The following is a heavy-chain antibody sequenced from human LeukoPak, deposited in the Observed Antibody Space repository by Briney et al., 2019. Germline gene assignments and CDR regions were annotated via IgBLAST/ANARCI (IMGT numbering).Heavy chain of an antibody. CDR2: IYYSGST. Sequence: PSETLSLTCTVSGGSSSSYYWSWIRQPPGKGLEWIGYIYYSGSTNYNPSLKSRVTISVDTSKNQFSLKLSSVTAADTAVYYCGTLPRYSSSWYGDYWGQGTLVTVSS. V-gene: IGHV4-59*01. CDR3: GTLPRYSSSWYGDY. CDR1: GGSSSSYY. D-gene: IGHD6-13*01. J-gene: IGHJ4*02.